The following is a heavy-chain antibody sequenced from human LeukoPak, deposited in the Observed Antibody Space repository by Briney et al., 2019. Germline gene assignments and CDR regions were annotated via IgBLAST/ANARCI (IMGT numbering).Heavy chain of an antibody. J-gene: IGHJ6*02. Sequence: PSETLSLTCTVSGGSISSGTYYWGWLRQPPGKGLEWIGSFYYSGSTYYSPSLKSRVTMSVDTSKNQFSLKLTSVTAADTAVYYCARDMTYHFYGMDVWGQGTTVTVSS. CDR2: FYYSGST. CDR3: ARDMTYHFYGMDV. V-gene: IGHV4-39*01. CDR1: GGSISSGTYY.